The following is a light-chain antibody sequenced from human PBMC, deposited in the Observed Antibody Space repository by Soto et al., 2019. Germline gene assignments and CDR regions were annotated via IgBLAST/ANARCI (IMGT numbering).Light chain of an antibody. V-gene: IGLV1-40*01. CDR3: QSYDSSLTGCYV. Sequence: QSVLTQPPSVSGAPGQRVTISCTGNSSNIGAGYDVHWYQQLPGTAPRLLIYGYTYRPSGVPDRFSGSKSGTSASLAITGLQAEDEADYYCQSYDSSLTGCYVFGTGTKLPS. CDR2: GYT. J-gene: IGLJ1*01. CDR1: SSNIGAGYD.